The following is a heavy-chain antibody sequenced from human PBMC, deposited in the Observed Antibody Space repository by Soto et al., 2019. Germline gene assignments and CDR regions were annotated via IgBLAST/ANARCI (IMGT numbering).Heavy chain of an antibody. CDR3: AYHPTEEGY. D-gene: IGHD4-17*01. Sequence: EVQLVESGGGLVQPGGSLRLSCAASGFTFSDHYMDWVRQAPGKGLEWVGRSRNRANSYTTEYAASVKGRFTISRDDSKNSLYLQMNSLKIEDTAVYYCAYHPTEEGYWGQGTLVTVSP. CDR1: GFTFSDHY. V-gene: IGHV3-72*01. CDR2: SRNRANSYTT. J-gene: IGHJ4*02.